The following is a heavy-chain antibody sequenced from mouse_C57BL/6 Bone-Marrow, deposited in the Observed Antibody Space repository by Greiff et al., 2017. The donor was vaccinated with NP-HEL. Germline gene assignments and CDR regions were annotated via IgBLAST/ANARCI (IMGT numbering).Heavy chain of an antibody. Sequence: QVQLQQSGAELMKPGASVKLSCKATGYTFTGYWIEWVKQRPGHGLEWIGEILPGSGSTNYNEKFKGKATFTADTSSNTAYMQLSSLTTEDSAIYYCARSRSYYGRSWYWYFDVWGTGTTVTVSS. V-gene: IGHV1-9*01. CDR3: ARSRSYYGRSWYWYFDV. CDR1: GYTFTGYW. J-gene: IGHJ1*03. CDR2: ILPGSGST. D-gene: IGHD1-1*01.